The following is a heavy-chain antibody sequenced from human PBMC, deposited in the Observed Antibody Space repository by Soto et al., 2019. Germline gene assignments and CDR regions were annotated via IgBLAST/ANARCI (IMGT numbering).Heavy chain of an antibody. CDR1: GGSISSYY. CDR2: IYYSGST. CDR3: ARGSIAAAGKNWFDP. J-gene: IGHJ5*02. Sequence: TLSLTCTVSGGSISSYYWSWIRQPPGKGLEWIGYIYYSGSTNYNPSLKSRVTISVDTSKNQFSLKLSSVTAADTAVYYCARGSIAAAGKNWFDPWGQGTLVTVSS. D-gene: IGHD6-13*01. V-gene: IGHV4-59*01.